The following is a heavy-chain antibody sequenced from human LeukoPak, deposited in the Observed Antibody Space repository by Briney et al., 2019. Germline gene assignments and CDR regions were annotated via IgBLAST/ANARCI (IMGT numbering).Heavy chain of an antibody. V-gene: IGHV1-2*02. CDR2: INPNSGGT. CDR1: GYTFTGYY. Sequence: GASVKVSSKASGYTFTGYYMHWVRQAPGQGLEWMGWINPNSGGTNYAQKFQGRVTMTRDTSISTAYMELSRLRSDDTAVYYCARDLYFTLVRGDIAPHDAFDIWGQGTMVTVSS. CDR3: ARDLYFTLVRGDIAPHDAFDI. J-gene: IGHJ3*02. D-gene: IGHD3-10*01.